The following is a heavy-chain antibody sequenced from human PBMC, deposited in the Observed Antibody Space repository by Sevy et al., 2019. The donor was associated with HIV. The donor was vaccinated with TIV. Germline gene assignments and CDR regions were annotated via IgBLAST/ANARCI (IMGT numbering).Heavy chain of an antibody. CDR1: GFTVSSNY. CDR3: ASLYSSGWYYFDY. CDR2: IYSGGST. D-gene: IGHD6-19*01. Sequence: GGCLRLSSAASGFTVSSNYMSWVRQAPGKGLEWVSVIYSGGSTYYADSVKGRFTISRDNSKNTLYLQMNSLRAEDTAVYYCASLYSSGWYYFDYWGQGTLVTVSS. V-gene: IGHV3-53*01. J-gene: IGHJ4*02.